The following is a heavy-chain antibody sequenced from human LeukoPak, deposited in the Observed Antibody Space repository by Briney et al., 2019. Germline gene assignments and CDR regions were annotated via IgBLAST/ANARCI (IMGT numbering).Heavy chain of an antibody. CDR1: GGTFSSYA. CDR3: ARGLVAPAAIKTYPFDY. Sequence: SVKVSCKASGGTFSSYAISWVRQAPGQGLERMGGIIPIFGTANYAQKFQGRVTITADESTSTAYMELSSLRSEDTAVYYCARGLVAPAAIKTYPFDYWGQGTLVTVSS. V-gene: IGHV1-69*01. CDR2: IIPIFGTA. J-gene: IGHJ4*02. D-gene: IGHD2-2*01.